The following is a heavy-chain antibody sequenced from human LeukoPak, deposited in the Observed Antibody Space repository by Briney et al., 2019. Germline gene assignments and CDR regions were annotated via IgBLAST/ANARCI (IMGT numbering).Heavy chain of an antibody. CDR1: GFTFSSHA. Sequence: PGGSLRLSCAASGFTFSSHAVSWVRQAPEKGLEWVSGVSDSGDTTYYADSVKGRFTISRDNSKDTLWLQMSSLRAEDTAVYFCTKSPFSGSYRFEDWGQGTLVTVSS. J-gene: IGHJ4*02. CDR2: VSDSGDTT. CDR3: TKSPFSGSYRFED. V-gene: IGHV3-23*01. D-gene: IGHD1-26*01.